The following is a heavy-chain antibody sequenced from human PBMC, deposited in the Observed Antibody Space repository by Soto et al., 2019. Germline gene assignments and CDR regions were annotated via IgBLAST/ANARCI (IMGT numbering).Heavy chain of an antibody. J-gene: IGHJ4*02. V-gene: IGHV3-30*03. Sequence: QVQLVESGGGVVQPGLSMTLSCAASGFAFNDYAIHWVRQAPGKGLEWVAVMSQNVDSEYYADSVKGRFTISRDNSKSTVYLQMNSLRTEVTAVYSCARDQGLWLGELCTPPAFDNWGPGTLVTVSS. D-gene: IGHD3-10*01. CDR2: MSQNVDSE. CDR3: ARDQGLWLGELCTPPAFDN. CDR1: GFAFNDYA.